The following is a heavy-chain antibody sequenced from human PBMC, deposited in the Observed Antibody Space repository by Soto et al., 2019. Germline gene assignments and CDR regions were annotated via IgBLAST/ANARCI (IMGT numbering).Heavy chain of an antibody. V-gene: IGHV1-69*10. CDR3: ARGPFRPSAMDV. J-gene: IGHJ6*02. D-gene: IGHD3-10*01. CDR2: TIPALGET. Sequence: ASVKVSCKTSGDNFKKNVFTWVRQAPGQGLEWMGGTIPALGETHYIEKFQGRVTITVDDATRTVYMEVRDLTSEDTAIYYCARGPFRPSAMDVWGQGTTVTVSS. CDR1: GDNFKKNV.